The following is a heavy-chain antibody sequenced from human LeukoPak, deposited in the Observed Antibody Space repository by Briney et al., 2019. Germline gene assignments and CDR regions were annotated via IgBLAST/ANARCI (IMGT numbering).Heavy chain of an antibody. J-gene: IGHJ4*02. Sequence: RASVKVSCEASGCTFTSYGISWVRQAPGQGLEWMGWISAYNRNTNYAQKLQGRVTMTTDTSTSTAYMELRSLRSDDTAVYYCARGRVLLWFGESVGYFDYWGQGTLVTVSS. D-gene: IGHD3-10*01. CDR3: ARGRVLLWFGESVGYFDY. CDR1: GCTFTSYG. CDR2: ISAYNRNT. V-gene: IGHV1-18*01.